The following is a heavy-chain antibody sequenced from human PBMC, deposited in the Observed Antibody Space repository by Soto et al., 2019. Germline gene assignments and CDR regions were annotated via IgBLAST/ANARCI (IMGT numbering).Heavy chain of an antibody. CDR2: INAGNGNT. Sequence: QVQLVQSGAEVREPGASVKVSCKTSGYVFSTYSMHWVRQAPGQRLEWMGWINAGNGNTKYTQKFQGRVTITRDTSASTAYMELSSLRSEDTAVYFCAGFYSGSYLGNWGQGTPVTVSS. CDR1: GYVFSTYS. CDR3: AGFYSGSYLGN. J-gene: IGHJ4*02. D-gene: IGHD3-10*01. V-gene: IGHV1-3*01.